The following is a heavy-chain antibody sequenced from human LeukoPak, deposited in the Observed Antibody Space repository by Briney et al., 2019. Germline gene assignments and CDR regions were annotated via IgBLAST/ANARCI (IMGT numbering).Heavy chain of an antibody. J-gene: IGHJ6*02. CDR1: GGSISSYY. CDR3: ARDLSYVLTKYGMDV. Sequence: SETLSLTCTVSGGSISSYYWSWIRQPPGKGLEWIGYVYYSGTVNYNPSLKSRVTISVDTSKKQFSLKLSSMTAADTAVYYCARDLSYVLTKYGMDVWGQGTTVTVS. V-gene: IGHV4-59*01. D-gene: IGHD3-16*01. CDR2: VYYSGTV.